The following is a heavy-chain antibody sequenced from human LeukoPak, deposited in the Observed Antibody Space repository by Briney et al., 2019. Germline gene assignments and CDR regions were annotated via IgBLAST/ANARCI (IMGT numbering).Heavy chain of an antibody. D-gene: IGHD1-1*01. CDR3: AKDLAAGYGPPFDY. CDR2: IKQDGSEK. J-gene: IGHJ4*02. Sequence: GGSLRLSCAASGFTFSSYWMSWVRQAPGKGLEWVANIKQDGSEKYSVDSVKGRFTISRDNSKNSLYLQMNSLRAEDTAVYYCAKDLAAGYGPPFDYWGQGTLVTVSS. CDR1: GFTFSSYW. V-gene: IGHV3-7*01.